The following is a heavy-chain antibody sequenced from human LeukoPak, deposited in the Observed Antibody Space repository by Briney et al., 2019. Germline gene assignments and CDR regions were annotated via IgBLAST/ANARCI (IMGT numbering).Heavy chain of an antibody. D-gene: IGHD2-15*01. CDR2: IIGSGGET. J-gene: IGHJ5*02. V-gene: IGHV3-23*01. CDR3: AKGSGGAAFDP. CDR1: GFSFSTSA. Sequence: PGGSLRLSCAASGFSFSTSAMSWVRQAPGKGLEWVSVIIGSGGETYYADSVKGLFTISRDNSKSTLYLQMNSLRAEDTAVYHCAKGSGGAAFDPWGQGTLVTVSS.